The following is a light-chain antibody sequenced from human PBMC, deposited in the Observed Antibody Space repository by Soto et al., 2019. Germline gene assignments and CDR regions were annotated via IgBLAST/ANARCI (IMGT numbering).Light chain of an antibody. J-gene: IGLJ1*01. V-gene: IGLV2-8*01. CDR2: EVS. CDR1: SSDVGGYNY. Sequence: QTVLTPPPSPAWSSGDAVTISSTGTSSDVGGYNYVSWYQQYPGKAPKLIIYEVSERPSGVPDRFSGSKSGNTASLTVSGLQTADEADYYCSSYAGSNWYVFGTGTKVTVL. CDR3: SSYAGSNWYV.